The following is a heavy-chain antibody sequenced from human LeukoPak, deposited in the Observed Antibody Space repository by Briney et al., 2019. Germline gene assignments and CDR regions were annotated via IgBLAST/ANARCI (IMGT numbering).Heavy chain of an antibody. CDR3: ARAYCSSTSCYSLYMDV. CDR1: GYTFTSYD. J-gene: IGHJ6*03. Sequence: ASVKVSCKASGYTFTSYDINWVRQATGQGLEWMGWMNPNSGNTGYAQKFQGRVTMTRNTYISTAYMELSSLRSEDTAVYYCARAYCSSTSCYSLYMDVWGKGTTVTVSS. D-gene: IGHD2-2*02. CDR2: MNPNSGNT. V-gene: IGHV1-8*01.